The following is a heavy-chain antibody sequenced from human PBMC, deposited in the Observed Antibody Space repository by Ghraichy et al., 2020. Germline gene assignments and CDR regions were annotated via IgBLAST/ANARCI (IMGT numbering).Heavy chain of an antibody. CDR3: AKYCGPANCYNGFDY. D-gene: IGHD2-2*02. Sequence: GESLNISCAASGFAFSDYVMTWVRQAPGRGLEWVSAIAGSGGATFYADFVKGRFTISRDNSKNTLYLQMDSLRADDTAIYYCAKYCGPANCYNGFDYWGQGTLVSVSS. CDR1: GFAFSDYV. CDR2: IAGSGGAT. J-gene: IGHJ4*02. V-gene: IGHV3-23*01.